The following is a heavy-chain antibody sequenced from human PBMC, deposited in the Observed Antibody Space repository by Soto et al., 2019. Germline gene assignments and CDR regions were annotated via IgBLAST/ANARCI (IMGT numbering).Heavy chain of an antibody. CDR2: IWYDGSNK. J-gene: IGHJ4*02. D-gene: IGHD3-22*01. CDR3: ARDPAEYDSSGYYRLYYFDY. CDR1: GFTFSSYG. Sequence: HPGGSLRLSCAASGFTFSSYGMHWVRQAPGKGLEWVAVIWYDGSNKYYADSVKGRFTISRDNSKNTLYLQMNSLRAEDTAVYYCARDPAEYDSSGYYRLYYFDYWGQGTLVTVSS. V-gene: IGHV3-33*01.